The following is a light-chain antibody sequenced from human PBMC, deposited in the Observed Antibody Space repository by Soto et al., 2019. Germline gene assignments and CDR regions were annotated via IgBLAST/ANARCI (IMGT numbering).Light chain of an antibody. V-gene: IGKV3-20*01. Sequence: ETVLTQSPGTLSLSPGESATLSCRASESVSSTYVGWYQQKPGQAPRLLIHGSSNRATGIPDRFSGRGSGTDFTLTISGLETEDFAVYYCQQYERFPFTFGGGTKVEIK. J-gene: IGKJ4*01. CDR1: ESVSSTY. CDR3: QQYERFPFT. CDR2: GSS.